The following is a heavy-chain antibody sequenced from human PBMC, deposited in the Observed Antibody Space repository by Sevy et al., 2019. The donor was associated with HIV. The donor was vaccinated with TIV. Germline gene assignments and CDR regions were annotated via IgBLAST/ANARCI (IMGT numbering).Heavy chain of an antibody. CDR3: ARATGTEALDAFDF. J-gene: IGHJ3*01. D-gene: IGHD1-1*01. Sequence: GGSLRLSCAASGFTFSTYSMNWVRQAPGKGLEWVSSISNDYYYIYYADSLKGRFTISRDNAKNSLYLQMNNLRAEDTAVYYCARATGTEALDAFDFWGQGTRVTVSS. V-gene: IGHV3-21*01. CDR2: ISNDYYYI. CDR1: GFTFSTYS.